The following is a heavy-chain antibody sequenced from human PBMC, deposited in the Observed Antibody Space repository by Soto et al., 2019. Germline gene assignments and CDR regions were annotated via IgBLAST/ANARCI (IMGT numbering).Heavy chain of an antibody. CDR1: GGTFRTYA. Sequence: QVQLLQSGAEVKKPGSSVRVSCEASGGTFRTYAISWVRQAPGQGLEWMGEIIPIFGTVNYAQKFRGRVTITADESTTTVYMDLRSLRSEDTAVYYCAKGAVAGTPTSYYYCGMDVWGQGTTVTVSS. J-gene: IGHJ6*02. CDR2: IIPIFGTV. D-gene: IGHD6-19*01. CDR3: AKGAVAGTPTSYYYCGMDV. V-gene: IGHV1-69*12.